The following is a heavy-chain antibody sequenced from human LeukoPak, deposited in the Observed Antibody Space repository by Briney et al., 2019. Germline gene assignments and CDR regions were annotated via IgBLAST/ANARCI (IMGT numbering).Heavy chain of an antibody. CDR3: ARNYGDCDY. V-gene: IGHV4-34*01. CDR1: GGSFSGYY. D-gene: IGHD4-17*01. Sequence: SETLSLTCAVYGGSFSGYYWSLIRQPPGKGLEWIGEINHSGSTNYNPSLKSRVTISVDTSKNQFSLKLSSVTAADTAVYYCARNYGDCDYWGQGTLVTVSS. CDR2: INHSGST. J-gene: IGHJ4*02.